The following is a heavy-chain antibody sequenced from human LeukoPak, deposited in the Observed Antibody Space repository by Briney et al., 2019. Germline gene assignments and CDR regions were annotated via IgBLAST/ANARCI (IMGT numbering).Heavy chain of an antibody. CDR2: INSDGSST. CDR1: GFTFSSYW. Sequence: GGSLRLSCAASGFTFSSYWMHWVRQAPGKGLVWVSSINSDGSSTSCADSVKGRFTISRDNAKNTLYLQMTSLRAEDTAVYYCARDGPYENGMDVWGQGTTVTVSS. D-gene: IGHD3-22*01. J-gene: IGHJ6*02. CDR3: ARDGPYENGMDV. V-gene: IGHV3-74*01.